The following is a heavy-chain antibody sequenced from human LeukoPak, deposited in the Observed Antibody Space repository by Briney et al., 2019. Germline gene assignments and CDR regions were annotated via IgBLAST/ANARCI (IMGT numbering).Heavy chain of an antibody. V-gene: IGHV3-49*04. J-gene: IGHJ4*02. Sequence: PGGSLRLSCAASGFTFSNAWMSWVRQAPGKGLEWVGFIRSKGYGGTTEDAASVKGRFTISRDDSKSIAYLQMNSLKTEDTAVYYCIRGGANSPFDYWGQGTLVTVSS. CDR2: IRSKGYGGTT. CDR1: GFTFSNAW. D-gene: IGHD3-16*01. CDR3: IRGGANSPFDY.